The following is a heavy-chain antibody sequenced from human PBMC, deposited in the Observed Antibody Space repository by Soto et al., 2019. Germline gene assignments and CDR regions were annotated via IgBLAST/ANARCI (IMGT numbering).Heavy chain of an antibody. D-gene: IGHD2-21*01. CDR2: IFYNEKN. Sequence: QVELRESGPGLVKPSETLSLTCNVSGGSMRSYYWTWMRQSPGKGLEWLGNIFYNEKNNLNPSLKSRLSISVDTSKKKFSLMLSSVTAEDTAIYYCARYSTCCGLDVWGQGTTVTVS. CDR3: ARYSTCCGLDV. V-gene: IGHV4-59*01. J-gene: IGHJ6*02. CDR1: GGSMRSYY.